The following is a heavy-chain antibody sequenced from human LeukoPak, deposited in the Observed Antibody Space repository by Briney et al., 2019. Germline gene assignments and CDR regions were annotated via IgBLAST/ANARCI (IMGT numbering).Heavy chain of an antibody. CDR3: AKVGPGSALAFDI. V-gene: IGHV3-9*01. Sequence: TGGSLRLSCAASGFTFDDYAMHWVRQAPGKGLEWVSGISWNSGSIGYADSVKGRFTISRDNSKNTLYLQMNSLRAEDTAVYYCAKVGPGSALAFDIWGQGTMVTVSS. J-gene: IGHJ3*02. D-gene: IGHD1-14*01. CDR2: ISWNSGSI. CDR1: GFTFDDYA.